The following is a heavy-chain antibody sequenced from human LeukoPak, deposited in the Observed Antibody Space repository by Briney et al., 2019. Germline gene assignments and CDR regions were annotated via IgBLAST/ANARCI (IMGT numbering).Heavy chain of an antibody. CDR2: IKQGGSEK. Sequence: GGSLRLSCAASGFTFSSYWMSWVRQAPGKGLEWVANIKQGGSEKYYVDSVKGRFTISRDNAKNSLYLQMNSLRAEDTAVYYCARGRGYYTDWGYYMDVWGKGTTVTVSS. CDR3: ARGRGYYTDWGYYMDV. J-gene: IGHJ6*03. V-gene: IGHV3-7*01. CDR1: GFTFSSYW. D-gene: IGHD3-3*01.